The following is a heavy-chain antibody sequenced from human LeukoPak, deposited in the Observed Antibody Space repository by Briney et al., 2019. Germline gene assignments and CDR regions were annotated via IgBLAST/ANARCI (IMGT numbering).Heavy chain of an antibody. CDR2: MNPNSGNT. Sequence: ASVKVSCKASGYTFTSYDINWVRQATGQGLEWMGWMNPNSGNTGYAQKFQSRVTITRNTSISTAYMELSSLRSEDTAVYYCARVSHDYVWGSYKVEGADAFDIWGQGTMVTVSS. D-gene: IGHD3-16*01. CDR3: ARVSHDYVWGSYKVEGADAFDI. V-gene: IGHV1-8*03. CDR1: GYTFTSYD. J-gene: IGHJ3*02.